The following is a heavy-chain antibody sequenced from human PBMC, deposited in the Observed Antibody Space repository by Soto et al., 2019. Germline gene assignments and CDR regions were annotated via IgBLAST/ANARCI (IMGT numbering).Heavy chain of an antibody. D-gene: IGHD3-9*01. V-gene: IGHV3-64D*06. CDR2: ISSNGGST. CDR1: GFTFSSYA. CDR3: VKDQTVSSAYYEILTGPLYFDY. J-gene: IGHJ4*02. Sequence: PGGSLRLSCSASGFTFSSYAMHWVRQAPGKGLEYVSAISSNGGSTYYADSVKGRFTISRDNSKNTLYLQMSSLRAEDTAVYYCVKDQTVSSAYYEILTGPLYFDYWGQGTLVTVSS.